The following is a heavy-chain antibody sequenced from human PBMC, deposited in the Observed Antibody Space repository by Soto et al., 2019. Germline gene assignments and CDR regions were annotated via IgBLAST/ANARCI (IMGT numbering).Heavy chain of an antibody. J-gene: IGHJ4*02. CDR3: ETGGKTDYVGSGRPLY. CDR2: ISTNGRKI. V-gene: IGHV3-11*04. Sequence: PGGSLRLSCVASGFIFRDYYMTWTRPTPGRGLEWASYISTNGRKIYYADSVKGRFTISRDNTKNSLYRTMNSLRAEDPAVYCCETGGKTDYVGSGRPLYWAQGTLVTDSS. D-gene: IGHD3-10*01. CDR1: GFIFRDYY.